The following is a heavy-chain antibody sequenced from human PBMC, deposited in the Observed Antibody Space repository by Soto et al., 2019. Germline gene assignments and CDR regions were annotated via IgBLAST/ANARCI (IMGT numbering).Heavy chain of an antibody. Sequence: SVKVSCKTSGFTLSSSAVHWVRQARGHRRQLIGWIDVGSGNANYAQMDQERVTISRDMSTSTAYMELTSLRAEDTAVYHCGAEYYYGSSDPMCRIDWGQGSLVTVSS. J-gene: IGHJ4*02. CDR1: GFTLSSSA. V-gene: IGHV1-58*01. CDR2: IDVGSGNA. D-gene: IGHD3-22*01. CDR3: GAEYYYGSSDPMCRID.